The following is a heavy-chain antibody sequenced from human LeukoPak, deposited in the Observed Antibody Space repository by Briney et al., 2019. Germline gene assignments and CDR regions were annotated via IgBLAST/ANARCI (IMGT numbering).Heavy chain of an antibody. CDR3: ARDLWAGDPVDSSGYYS. V-gene: IGHV1-8*01. Sequence: ASVKVSCKASGYTFTSYDINWVRQATGQGLEWMGWMNPNSGNTGYAQKFQGRVTMTRNTSISTAYMELSSLRSEDTAVYYCARDLWAGDPVDSSGYYSWGQGTLVTVSS. J-gene: IGHJ4*02. CDR1: GYTFTSYD. D-gene: IGHD3-22*01. CDR2: MNPNSGNT.